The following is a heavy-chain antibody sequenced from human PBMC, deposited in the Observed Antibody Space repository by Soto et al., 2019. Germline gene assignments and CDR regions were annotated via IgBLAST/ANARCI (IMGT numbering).Heavy chain of an antibody. Sequence: QVQLVESGGGLVKPGGSLRLSCAASRFTFSDYYMSWIRQAPGKGLEWISYISSSGSTIYYADSVKGRFTISRDNAKNSLYLQMNSLRAEDTAVYYCARGQYYYDSSGYYIDDAFDIWGQGTMVTVSS. CDR3: ARGQYYYDSSGYYIDDAFDI. J-gene: IGHJ3*02. CDR2: ISSSGSTI. CDR1: RFTFSDYY. D-gene: IGHD3-22*01. V-gene: IGHV3-11*01.